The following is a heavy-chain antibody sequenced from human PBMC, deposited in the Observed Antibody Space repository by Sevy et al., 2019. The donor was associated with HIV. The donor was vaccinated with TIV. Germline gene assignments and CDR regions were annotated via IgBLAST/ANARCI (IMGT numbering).Heavy chain of an antibody. CDR2: ISYDGSNK. Sequence: GGSLRLSCAASGFTFSSYAMHWVRQAPGKGLEWVAVISYDGSNKYYADSVKGRFTNSRDNSKNTLYLQMNSLRAEETAVYYGARGEDYGDYVSAFDIWGQGTMVTVSS. V-gene: IGHV3-30-3*01. D-gene: IGHD4-17*01. CDR3: ARGEDYGDYVSAFDI. J-gene: IGHJ3*02. CDR1: GFTFSSYA.